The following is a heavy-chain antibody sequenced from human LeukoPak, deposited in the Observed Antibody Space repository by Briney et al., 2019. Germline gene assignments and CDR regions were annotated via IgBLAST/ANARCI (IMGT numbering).Heavy chain of an antibody. D-gene: IGHD5-12*01. J-gene: IGHJ4*02. Sequence: GGSLRLSCAASGFTFSSYGMSWVRQAPGKGLEWVSAISGSGGSTYYADSVKGRFTISRDNAKNSLYLQMNSLRAEDTAVYYCARDGNSGYDSWGLYYFDYWGQGTLVTVSS. CDR3: ARDGNSGYDSWGLYYFDY. CDR2: ISGSGGST. V-gene: IGHV3-23*01. CDR1: GFTFSSYG.